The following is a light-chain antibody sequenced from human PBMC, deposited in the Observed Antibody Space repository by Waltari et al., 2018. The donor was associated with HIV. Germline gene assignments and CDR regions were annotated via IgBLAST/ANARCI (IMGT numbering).Light chain of an antibody. V-gene: IGKV1-5*03. CDR1: QHIGTS. Sequence: DIRLTQTPSTLSAAVRDTVTITCRDSQHIGTSLAWYQQKPGQAPTLLSYQASTLQNGVSSRFSGSGSGTEFTLTITSLQRDDFASYFCQQYETYYTFGQGSRLE. J-gene: IGKJ2*01. CDR2: QAS. CDR3: QQYETYYT.